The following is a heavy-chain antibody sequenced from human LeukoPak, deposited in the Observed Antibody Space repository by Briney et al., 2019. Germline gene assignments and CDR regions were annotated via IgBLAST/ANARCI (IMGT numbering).Heavy chain of an antibody. J-gene: IGHJ4*02. CDR1: GFSFTNAW. V-gene: IGHV3-15*01. D-gene: IGHD4-17*01. CDR3: TTRHYGDFDY. CDR2: SKSKTDGGTT. Sequence: GGSLRLSCVASGFSFTNAWMNWVPQAPGKGLEWVGRSKSKTDGGTTEYAAPVKGRFTISRDDSKNTLYLQMNSLRSEDTAVYYCTTRHYGDFDYWGQGTLVTVSS.